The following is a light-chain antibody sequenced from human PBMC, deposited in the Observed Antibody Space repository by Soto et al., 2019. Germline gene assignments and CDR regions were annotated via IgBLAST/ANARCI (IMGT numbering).Light chain of an antibody. Sequence: EIIFTPSPDTPSLSPGERATLSCRASQTVSSNYLAWCQQRPGQAPRLLIYGASTRAAGIPDRFSGSGSGTDFTLTITRLEPEDSAVYFCQQYTGPPTTFGQGTRLEIK. V-gene: IGKV3-20*01. CDR3: QQYTGPPTT. CDR1: QTVSSNY. J-gene: IGKJ5*01. CDR2: GAS.